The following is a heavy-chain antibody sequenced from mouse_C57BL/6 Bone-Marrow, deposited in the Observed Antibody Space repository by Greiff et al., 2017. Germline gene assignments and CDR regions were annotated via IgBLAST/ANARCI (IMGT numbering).Heavy chain of an antibody. CDR2: ILPGSGST. D-gene: IGHD1-1*01. CDR1: GYTFTGYW. V-gene: IGHV1-9*01. CDR3: ASDYYCGSSSWFAY. J-gene: IGHJ3*01. Sequence: QMQLKESGAELMKPGASVKLSCKASGYTFTGYWIKWVKQRPGHGLEWIGEILPGSGSTNYNEKFKGKATFTADTSSNTAYMQLSSLTTEDSAIYYCASDYYCGSSSWFAYWGKGTLVTVAA.